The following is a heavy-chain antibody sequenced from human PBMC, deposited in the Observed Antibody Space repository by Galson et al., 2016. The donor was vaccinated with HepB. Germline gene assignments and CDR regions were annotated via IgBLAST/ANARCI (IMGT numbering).Heavy chain of an antibody. Sequence: ETLSLTCNVSGDSIISYYWSWIRQAPGKRLGWIGFIYHRGDTNYNPSLRGRVTISVDKAKNQFHLRLTSATAADTAVYYCAKGWGYCSGVSCQRVDYYYGFNAWGRGTMVTVSS. CDR3: AKGWGYCSGVSCQRVDYYYGFNA. CDR1: GDSIISYY. J-gene: IGHJ6*01. V-gene: IGHV4-4*08. CDR2: IYHRGDT. D-gene: IGHD2-15*01.